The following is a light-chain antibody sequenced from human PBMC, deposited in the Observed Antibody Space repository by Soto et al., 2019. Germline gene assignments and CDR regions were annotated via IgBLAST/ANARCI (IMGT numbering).Light chain of an antibody. Sequence: QSVLTQPRSVSGSPGQSVTISCTGTSSDVGGYNYVSWYQQHPGKAPKLMIYDVSKRPSGVPDRFSGSKSGNTASLTISGLQAEDEADYYCCSYAGSYVWVFGGGTQLTVL. J-gene: IGLJ3*02. CDR3: CSYAGSYVWV. V-gene: IGLV2-11*01. CDR2: DVS. CDR1: SSDVGGYNY.